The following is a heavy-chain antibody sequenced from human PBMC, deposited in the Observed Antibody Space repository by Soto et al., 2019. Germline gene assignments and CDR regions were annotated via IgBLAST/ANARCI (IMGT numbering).Heavy chain of an antibody. J-gene: IGHJ6*02. V-gene: IGHV4-34*01. CDR1: GGSIGTYY. D-gene: IGHD3-16*01. CDR3: ARGGGFNFGFDYYYGMDV. Sequence: SETLSLTCAVYGGSIGTYYWSWVRQPPGKGLEWMGEINHSGSTNYNPSLKSRVTISVDTSKDQLSLKMTSVTAADTAVYYCARGGGFNFGFDYYYGMDVWGQGTTVTVSS. CDR2: INHSGST.